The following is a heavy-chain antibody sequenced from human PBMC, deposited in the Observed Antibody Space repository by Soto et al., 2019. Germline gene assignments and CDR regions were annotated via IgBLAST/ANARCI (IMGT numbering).Heavy chain of an antibody. CDR3: ARHSYGFADYYGLDV. V-gene: IGHV4-34*01. Sequence: QVQLQQWGAGLLKPSETLSLICAVYGGSFSGYYWIWIRQSPGKGLEWIGEINHSGSTNYNPSLKSRVTISIDTSKNQFSLKLSSVTAADTAVYYCARHSYGFADYYGLDVWGQGTTVTVSS. J-gene: IGHJ6*02. CDR2: INHSGST. CDR1: GGSFSGYY. D-gene: IGHD5-18*01.